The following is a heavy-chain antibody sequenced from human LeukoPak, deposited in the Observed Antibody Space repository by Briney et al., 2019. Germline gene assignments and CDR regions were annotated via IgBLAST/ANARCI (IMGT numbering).Heavy chain of an antibody. Sequence: ASVTVSCKSSVYTFTDYDMHWVRQAPGQGLEWMGWINPNRGGTNYAQNCQGRITMTRGKSITTAYMEMSRLRSDDTAVYYCASSIWGTTGFWFDPWGQGTLVTVSS. CDR1: VYTFTDYD. CDR3: ASSIWGTTGFWFDP. V-gene: IGHV1-2*02. CDR2: INPNRGGT. D-gene: IGHD3-16*01. J-gene: IGHJ5*02.